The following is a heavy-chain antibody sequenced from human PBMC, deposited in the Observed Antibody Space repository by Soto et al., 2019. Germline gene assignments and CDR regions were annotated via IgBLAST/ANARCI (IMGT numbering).Heavy chain of an antibody. CDR1: GFTFSDYY. D-gene: IGHD2-21*01. CDR2: ISSDGSLT. V-gene: IGHV3-11*01. CDR3: ARDYFLACFD. J-gene: IGHJ4*02. Sequence: PGGSLRLSCEASGFTFSDYYMTWIRQAPGKGLEWVSYISSDGSLTYYADSVKGRFTVSRDNAKNSLSLQMNSLRGDDTAVYYCARDYFLACFDWGRGXLVTVYS.